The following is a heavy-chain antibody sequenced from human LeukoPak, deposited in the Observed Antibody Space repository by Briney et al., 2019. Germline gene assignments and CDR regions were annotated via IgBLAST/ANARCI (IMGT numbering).Heavy chain of an antibody. Sequence: SETLSLTCTVSGGSISSSSHYWGWIRQPPGKGPEWFGSIYYRGSTQYNPSLKSRVTISVDTSKNQFSLKLSSVTAADTAVYYCATHQQQLVLIYYYYYMDVWGKGTTVTISS. J-gene: IGHJ6*03. CDR3: ATHQQQLVLIYYYYYMDV. CDR2: IYYRGST. D-gene: IGHD6-13*01. V-gene: IGHV4-39*01. CDR1: GGSISSSSHY.